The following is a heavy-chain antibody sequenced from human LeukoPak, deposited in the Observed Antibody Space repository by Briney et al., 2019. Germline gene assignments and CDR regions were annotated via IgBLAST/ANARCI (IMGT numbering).Heavy chain of an antibody. CDR1: GFTVSNYY. J-gene: IGHJ4*02. CDR2: IYSGGTT. V-gene: IGHV3-53*01. D-gene: IGHD6-19*01. Sequence: GGSLRLSCAASGFTVSNYYMSWVRQAPGKGLEWVSVIYSGGTTHYADSVKGRFTIYRDSSKNTLYLQMNSLTAEDAAVYYCARGYSSGWYGGYWGQGTLVTVSS. CDR3: ARGYSSGWYGGY.